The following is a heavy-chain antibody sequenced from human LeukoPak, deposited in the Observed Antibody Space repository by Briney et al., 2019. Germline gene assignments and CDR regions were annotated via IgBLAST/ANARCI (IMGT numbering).Heavy chain of an antibody. V-gene: IGHV3-33*08. Sequence: PGGPLRLSCAASGFTFSSYGMHWVRQAPGKGLEGVAVIWYDENYKYYAYSVKGRFTISRDNSKNTLYLQMNSLRAEDTAVYYCARDLDTYGSGSYWLEWGQGTLVTVSS. CDR1: GFTFSSYG. D-gene: IGHD3-10*01. CDR2: IWYDENYK. J-gene: IGHJ4*02. CDR3: ARDLDTYGSGSYWLE.